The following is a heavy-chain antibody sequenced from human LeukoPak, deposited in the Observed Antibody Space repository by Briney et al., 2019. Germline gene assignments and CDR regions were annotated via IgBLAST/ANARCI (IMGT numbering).Heavy chain of an antibody. Sequence: PSETLSLTCTFSRGSISSSSYYWGWIRQPPGKGLEWIGTIYYSGSTYYNPSLKSGVTISADTSKNHFSLKLSSVTAADTAVYYCARPGHSYYYMDVWGKGTTVTVSS. CDR2: IYYSGST. V-gene: IGHV4-39*02. CDR1: RGSISSSSYY. CDR3: ARPGHSYYYMDV. D-gene: IGHD1-1*01. J-gene: IGHJ6*03.